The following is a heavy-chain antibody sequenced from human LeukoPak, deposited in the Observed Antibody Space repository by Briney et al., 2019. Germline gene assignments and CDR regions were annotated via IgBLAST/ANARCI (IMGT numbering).Heavy chain of an antibody. CDR3: AGGGYYYDSSGYSSDFDY. Sequence: SETLSLTCAVYGGSFSGYYWSWIRQPPGKGLEWIGEINHSGSTNYNPSLKSRVTISVDTSKNQFSLKLSSVTAADTAVYYCAGGGYYYDSSGYSSDFDYWGQGTLVTVSS. CDR1: GGSFSGYY. J-gene: IGHJ4*02. V-gene: IGHV4-34*01. D-gene: IGHD3-22*01. CDR2: INHSGST.